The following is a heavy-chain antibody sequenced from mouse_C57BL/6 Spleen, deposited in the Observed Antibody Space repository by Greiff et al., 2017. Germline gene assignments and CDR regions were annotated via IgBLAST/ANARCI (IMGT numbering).Heavy chain of an antibody. Sequence: VKLMESGAELVKPGASVKLSCKASGYTFTEYTIHWVKQRSGQGLEWIGWFYPGSGSIKYNEKFKDKATLTAEKSSSTVYMELSRLTSEDSAVYFCARHDAQLRPEYYAMDYWGQGTSVTVSS. CDR1: GYTFTEYT. CDR2: FYPGSGSI. D-gene: IGHD3-2*02. CDR3: ARHDAQLRPEYYAMDY. J-gene: IGHJ4*01. V-gene: IGHV1-62-2*01.